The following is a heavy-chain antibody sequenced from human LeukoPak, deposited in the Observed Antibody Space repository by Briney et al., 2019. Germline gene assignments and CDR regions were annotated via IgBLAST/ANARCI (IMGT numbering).Heavy chain of an antibody. V-gene: IGHV1-3*01. CDR3: ASRSLGYCSSTSCELDY. CDR2: INPGKGNT. CDR1: GYTFIDYA. D-gene: IGHD2-2*01. Sequence: ASVKVSCKASGYTFIDYAIHWVRQAPGQRLEWMGWINPGKGNTKYSQKFQGRVTITRDTSASSAYMDLSSLRSEDTAVYYCASRSLGYCSSTSCELDYWGQGTLVTVSS. J-gene: IGHJ4*02.